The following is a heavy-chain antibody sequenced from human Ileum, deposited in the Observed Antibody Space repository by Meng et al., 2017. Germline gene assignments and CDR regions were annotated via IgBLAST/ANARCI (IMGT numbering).Heavy chain of an antibody. D-gene: IGHD3-22*01. V-gene: IGHV4-59*08. CDR1: GGTIDTYY. Sequence: VQLQESGPGLVKSSETLSLTCTVSGGTIDTYYWNWIRQSPGKGLEWVGHIDYSGSTNYNPSLKSRVSISVDRSKNQLSLKLSAVTAAGTAVYYCARCGIGINTACSHWGQGSLVTVSS. J-gene: IGHJ4*02. CDR2: IDYSGST. CDR3: ARCGIGINTACSH.